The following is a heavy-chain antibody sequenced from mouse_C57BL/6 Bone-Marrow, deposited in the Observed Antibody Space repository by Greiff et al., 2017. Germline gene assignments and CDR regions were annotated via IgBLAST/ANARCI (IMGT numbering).Heavy chain of an antibody. CDR1: GFSIHSDCY. CDR2: TFYSGIT. V-gene: IGHV3-3*01. CDR3: ARASSFSGYYAMDY. J-gene: IGHJ4*01. Sequence: VMLVESGPSLVRPSQTLSLTCTVTGFSIHSDCYWIWIRQFPGNKLEYIGYTFYSGITYYNPSLESRTYITRDTSTNKFSLKLSSVTTEDTATDYGARASSFSGYYAMDYWGQGTSVTVSS. D-gene: IGHD3-2*02.